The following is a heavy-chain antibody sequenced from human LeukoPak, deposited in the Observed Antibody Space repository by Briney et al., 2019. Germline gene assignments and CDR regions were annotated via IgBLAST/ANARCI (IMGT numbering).Heavy chain of an antibody. CDR2: IYSGGST. CDR3: ARDLSGWFDP. J-gene: IGHJ5*02. Sequence: GGSVRLSCAASGFTVSSNYMSWVRQAPGKGLEWVSVIYSGGSTYYADSVRGRFTISRDNSKNTLYLQMNSLRAEDTAVYYCARDLSGWFDPWGQGTLVTVSS. CDR1: GFTVSSNY. V-gene: IGHV3-66*01.